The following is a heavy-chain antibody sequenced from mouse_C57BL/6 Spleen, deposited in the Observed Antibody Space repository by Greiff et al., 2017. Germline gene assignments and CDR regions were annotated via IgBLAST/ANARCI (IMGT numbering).Heavy chain of an antibody. Sequence: EVKLQQSGPELVKPGASVKMSCKASGYTFTDYNMHWVKQSHGKSLEWIGYINPNNGGTSYNQKFKGKATLTVNKSSSTAYMELRSLTSEDSAVYYCARRSNDGYYLDYWGQGTTLTVSS. CDR1: GYTFTDYN. J-gene: IGHJ2*01. D-gene: IGHD2-3*01. CDR2: INPNNGGT. CDR3: ARRSNDGYYLDY. V-gene: IGHV1-22*01.